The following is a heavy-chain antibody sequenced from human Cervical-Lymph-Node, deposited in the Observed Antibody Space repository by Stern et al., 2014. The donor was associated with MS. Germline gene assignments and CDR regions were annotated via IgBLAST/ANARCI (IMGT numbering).Heavy chain of an antibody. CDR3: AREVYGDARRFDS. CDR1: GYIFSSYG. Sequence: MQLVESGADVKKPGASVKVSCKASGYIFSSYGINWVRQAPGQGLEWMGWVSTYNGNTNYAQKFQDRVTMTTDTSTNTAYMELRSLRSDDTAVYYCAREVYGDARRFDSWGQGTLVTVSS. V-gene: IGHV1-18*01. CDR2: VSTYNGNT. J-gene: IGHJ4*02. D-gene: IGHD4-17*01.